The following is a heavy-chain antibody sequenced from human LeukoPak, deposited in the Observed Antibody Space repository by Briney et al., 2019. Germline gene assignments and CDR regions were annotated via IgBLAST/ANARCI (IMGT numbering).Heavy chain of an antibody. V-gene: IGHV3-23*01. CDR3: AKVGYYDILTGYYHPDY. Sequence: GGSLRLSCAASGFTFSSYATSWVRQAPGKGLEWVSAISGSGGSTYYADSVKGRFTISRDNSKNTLYLQMNSLRAEDTAVYYCAKVGYYDILTGYYHPDYWGQGTLVTVSS. J-gene: IGHJ4*02. CDR1: GFTFSSYA. D-gene: IGHD3-9*01. CDR2: ISGSGGST.